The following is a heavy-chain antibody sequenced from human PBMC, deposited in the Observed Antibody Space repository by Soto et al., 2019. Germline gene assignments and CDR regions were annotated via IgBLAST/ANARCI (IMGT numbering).Heavy chain of an antibody. CDR3: AKDGSHPDRPSAFDI. Sequence: GGSLRLSCAASGFTFSSYAMSWVRQAPGKGLEWVSAISGSDDSTYYADSVKGRFTISRDNSKNTLYLQMNSLRAEDTAVYYCAKDGSHPDRPSAFDIWGQGTMVTVSS. CDR1: GFTFSSYA. D-gene: IGHD5-12*01. V-gene: IGHV3-23*01. J-gene: IGHJ3*02. CDR2: ISGSDDST.